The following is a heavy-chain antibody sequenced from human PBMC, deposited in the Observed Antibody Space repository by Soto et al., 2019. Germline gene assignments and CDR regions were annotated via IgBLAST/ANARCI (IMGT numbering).Heavy chain of an antibody. D-gene: IGHD2-2*01. V-gene: IGHV4-31*03. J-gene: IGHJ5*02. Sequence: SETLSLTCTVSGGSISSGGYYWSWIRQHPGKGLEWIGYIYYSGSTYYNPSLKSRVTISVDTSKNQFSLKLSSVTAADTAVYYCARGGSEVVPVYWFDPWGQGTLVTVSS. CDR2: IYYSGST. CDR1: GGSISSGGYY. CDR3: ARGGSEVVPVYWFDP.